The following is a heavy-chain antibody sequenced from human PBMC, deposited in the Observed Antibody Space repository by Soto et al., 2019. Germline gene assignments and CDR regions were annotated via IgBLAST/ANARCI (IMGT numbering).Heavy chain of an antibody. Sequence: EVQLVESGGGLVQPGGSLRLSCAASGFTFSSYWMHWVRQAPGKGLVWVLRINSDGSSTSYADSVKGRFTISRDNAKNTLYLQMNSLRAEDTAVYYCARDEWRYCSSTSCYEYFQHWGQGTLVTVSS. D-gene: IGHD2-2*01. J-gene: IGHJ1*01. V-gene: IGHV3-74*01. CDR3: ARDEWRYCSSTSCYEYFQH. CDR2: INSDGSST. CDR1: GFTFSSYW.